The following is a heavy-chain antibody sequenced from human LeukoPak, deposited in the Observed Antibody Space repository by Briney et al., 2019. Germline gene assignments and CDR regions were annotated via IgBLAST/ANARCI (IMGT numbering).Heavy chain of an antibody. CDR1: RYTFTSYY. CDR3: ARDIVVVPAAPRWWFDP. CDR2: INPSGGST. Sequence: ASVKVSCKASRYTFTSYYMHWVRQAPGQGLEWMGIINPSGGSTSYAQKFQGRVTMTRDTSTSTVYMELSSLRSEDTAVYYCARDIVVVPAAPRWWFDPWGQGTLVTVSS. J-gene: IGHJ5*02. D-gene: IGHD2-2*01. V-gene: IGHV1-46*01.